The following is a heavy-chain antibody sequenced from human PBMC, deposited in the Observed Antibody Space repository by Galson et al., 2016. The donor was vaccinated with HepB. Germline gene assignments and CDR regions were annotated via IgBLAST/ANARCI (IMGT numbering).Heavy chain of an antibody. D-gene: IGHD1-1*01. V-gene: IGHV3-23*01. CDR3: VKDDKWNVGY. J-gene: IGHJ4*02. Sequence: SLRLSCAASGFIFSNYAMSWVRQAPGKGLEWVSGLLGGGDTTYYAESVKGRFTISRDNSKNTLYLQMNNLRAGNTAVYYCVKDDKWNVGYWGQGALVTVSS. CDR1: GFIFSNYA. CDR2: LLGGGDTT.